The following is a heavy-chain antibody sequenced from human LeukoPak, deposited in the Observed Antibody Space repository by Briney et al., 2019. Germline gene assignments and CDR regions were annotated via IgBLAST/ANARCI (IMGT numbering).Heavy chain of an antibody. J-gene: IGHJ2*01. D-gene: IGHD2-2*02. CDR2: IYYSGST. CDR3: AAAGDIVVVPAAIGEVGWYFDL. Sequence: SETLSLTCTISGGSISSYYWSWIRQPPGKGLEWIGYIYYSGSTNYNPSLKSRVTISVDTSKNQFSLKLSSVTAADTAVYYCAAAGDIVVVPAAIGEVGWYFDLWGRGTLVTVSS. CDR1: GGSISSYY. V-gene: IGHV4-59*01.